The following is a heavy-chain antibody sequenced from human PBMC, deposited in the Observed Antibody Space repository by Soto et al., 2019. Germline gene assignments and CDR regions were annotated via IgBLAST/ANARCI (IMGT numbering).Heavy chain of an antibody. CDR1: GFTFSSYG. CDR2: IWYDGSNK. J-gene: IGHJ6*02. CDR3: ARDRGYCSGGSCYYYYGMDV. Sequence: QVQLVESGGGVVQPGRSLRLSCAASGFTFSSYGMHWVRQAPGKGLEWVAGIWYDGSNKYYADSVKGRFTISRDNSKNTLYLQMNSLRAEDTAVYYCARDRGYCSGGSCYYYYGMDVWGQGTMVTVSS. V-gene: IGHV3-33*01. D-gene: IGHD2-15*01.